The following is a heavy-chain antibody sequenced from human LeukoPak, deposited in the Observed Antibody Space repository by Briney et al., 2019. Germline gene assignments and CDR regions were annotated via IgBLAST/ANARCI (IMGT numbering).Heavy chain of an antibody. CDR1: GFTFNGYA. J-gene: IGHJ4*02. Sequence: QPGGSLRLSCEGSGFTFNGYAFSWVRQAPGKGLEWVSYISSSGNTIYYADSVKGRFTISRDNAKNSLYLQMNSLRAEDTAVYYCARNIRPGAYFDYWGQGTLVTVSS. V-gene: IGHV3-48*03. CDR2: ISSSGNTI. D-gene: IGHD2-2*02. CDR3: ARNIRPGAYFDY.